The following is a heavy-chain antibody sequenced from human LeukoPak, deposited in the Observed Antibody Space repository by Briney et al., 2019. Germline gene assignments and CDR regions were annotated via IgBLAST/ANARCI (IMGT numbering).Heavy chain of an antibody. CDR2: ISGDGGST. J-gene: IGHJ4*02. Sequence: GGSLRLSCAASGFTFDDYAMHWVRQAPGKGLEWVSLISGDGGSTYYADSVKGRFTISRDNSKNSLYLQMNSLRTEDTALYYCAKDHNYDFWSGYYDYWGQGTLVTVSS. CDR3: AKDHNYDFWSGYYDY. D-gene: IGHD3-3*01. CDR1: GFTFDDYA. V-gene: IGHV3-43*02.